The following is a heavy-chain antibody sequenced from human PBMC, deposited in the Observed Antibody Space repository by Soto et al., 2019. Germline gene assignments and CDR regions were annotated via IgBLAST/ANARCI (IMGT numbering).Heavy chain of an antibody. D-gene: IGHD3-22*01. CDR3: ATTGIVVVNNWFDP. CDR1: GYTLTELS. V-gene: IGHV1-24*01. CDR2: FDPEDGET. J-gene: IGHJ5*02. Sequence: ASVKVSCKVSGYTLTELSMHWVRQAPGKGLEWMGGFDPEDGETIYAQKFQGRVTMAEDTSTDTAYMELSSLRSEDTAVYYCATTGIVVVNNWFDPWGQGTLVTVPQ.